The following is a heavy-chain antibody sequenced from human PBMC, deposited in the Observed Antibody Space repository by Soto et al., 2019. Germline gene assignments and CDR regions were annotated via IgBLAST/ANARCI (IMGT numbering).Heavy chain of an antibody. CDR2: INAGNGNT. Sequence: ASVKVSCKASGYTFTSYAMHWVRQAPGQRLEWMGWINAGNGNTKYSQKFQGRVTITRNTSASTAYMELSSLRSEDTAVYYCAVVAAAGHFDYWGQGTLVTVSS. CDR3: AVVAAAGHFDY. J-gene: IGHJ4*02. D-gene: IGHD6-13*01. V-gene: IGHV1-3*01. CDR1: GYTFTSYA.